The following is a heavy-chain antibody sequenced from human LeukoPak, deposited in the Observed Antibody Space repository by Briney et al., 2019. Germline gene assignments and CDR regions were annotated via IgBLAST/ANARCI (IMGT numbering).Heavy chain of an antibody. V-gene: IGHV4-34*01. Sequence: SETLSLSCAVYGGSFSGYYWTWIRQPPGKGLEWIGEIKHSGSTNYNPSLKSRVTISVDTSKNQFSLKLSSVTAADTAVYYCARGIRGYSYGWGQNWFDPWGQGTLVTVSS. CDR3: ARGIRGYSYGWGQNWFDP. J-gene: IGHJ5*02. D-gene: IGHD5-18*01. CDR2: IKHSGST. CDR1: GGSFSGYY.